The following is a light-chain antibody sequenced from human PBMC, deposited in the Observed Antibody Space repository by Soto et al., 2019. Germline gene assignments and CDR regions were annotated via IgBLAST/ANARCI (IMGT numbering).Light chain of an antibody. CDR2: GAS. CDR1: QSVSSSY. CDR3: QQYGSSPFT. Sequence: EIMLTQSPGTLSLSPGERATLSCRASQSVSSSYLAWYQQKPDQAPRLLIYGASSRATGIPDRFSGSGSGTDFTLTISRLEPEDFAVYYCQQYGSSPFTFGPGTKVDIK. V-gene: IGKV3-20*01. J-gene: IGKJ3*01.